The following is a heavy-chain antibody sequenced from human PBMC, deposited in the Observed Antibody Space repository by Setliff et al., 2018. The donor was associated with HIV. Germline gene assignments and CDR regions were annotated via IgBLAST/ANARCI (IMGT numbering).Heavy chain of an antibody. V-gene: IGHV3-30*02. CDR2: VRHDGINK. CDR3: AKELEEGLWVGDHYFYYGMDV. D-gene: IGHD3-10*01. J-gene: IGHJ6*02. Sequence: LSLSCAASGFIFGNYGMHWVRQAPGKGLEWVAFVRHDGINKYYTDSVKGRFTVSRDNSRNILYLQVNSLRVEDTALYYRAKELEEGLWVGDHYFYYGMDVWGQGTMVTVSS. CDR1: GFIFGNYG.